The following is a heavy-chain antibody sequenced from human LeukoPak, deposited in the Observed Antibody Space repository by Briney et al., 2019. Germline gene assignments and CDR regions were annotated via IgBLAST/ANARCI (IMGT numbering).Heavy chain of an antibody. CDR3: ARGVYIAAAQYGY. Sequence: SETLSLTCTVSGGSISSYYWSWIRQPPGKGQEWIGYIYYSGTTNYNPSLKSRVTISVDTSKNQFSLKLSSVTAADTAVYYCARGVYIAAAQYGYWGQGTLVTVSS. CDR1: GGSISSYY. V-gene: IGHV4-59*01. CDR2: IYYSGTT. D-gene: IGHD6-13*01. J-gene: IGHJ4*02.